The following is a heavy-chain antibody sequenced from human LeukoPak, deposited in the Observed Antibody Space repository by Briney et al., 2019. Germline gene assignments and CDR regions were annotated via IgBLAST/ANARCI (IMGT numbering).Heavy chain of an antibody. CDR1: GYTLTELS. V-gene: IGHV1-24*01. CDR2: FDPEDGET. Sequence: ASVKVSCKVSGYTLTELSMHWVRQAPGKGREWMGGFDPEDGETIYAQKFQGRVTVTEDTSTDTAYMELSSLRSEDTAVYYCATVPITMIVVVRSNDAFDIWGQGTMVTVSS. J-gene: IGHJ3*02. D-gene: IGHD3-22*01. CDR3: ATVPITMIVVVRSNDAFDI.